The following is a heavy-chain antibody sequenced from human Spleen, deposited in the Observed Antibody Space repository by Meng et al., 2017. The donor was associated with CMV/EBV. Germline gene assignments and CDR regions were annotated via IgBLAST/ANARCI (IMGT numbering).Heavy chain of an antibody. D-gene: IGHD6-13*01. CDR1: GFTFSNYA. V-gene: IGHV3-23*03. CDR3: AKDSTYSA. J-gene: IGHJ5*02. Sequence: GGSRRLSCAASGFTFSNYAMSWVRQAPGKGLEWVAVIYAGGRSAYYADSVKGRFTIFRDSSKNTVYLEMNSLRAEDTALYYCAKDSTYSAWGQGTLVTVSS. CDR2: IYAGGRSA.